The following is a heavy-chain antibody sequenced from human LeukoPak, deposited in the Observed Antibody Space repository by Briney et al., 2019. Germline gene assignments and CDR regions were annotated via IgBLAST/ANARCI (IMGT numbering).Heavy chain of an antibody. J-gene: IGHJ4*02. CDR3: ARQTAMGRSGDY. V-gene: IGHV5-51*01. D-gene: IGHD7-27*01. CDR1: GYSFTSYW. CDR2: IDPSDSET. Sequence: GESLKISCKASGYSFTSYWIGWVRHMPGTCLEWMGIIDPSDSETRYTPSFQGQVTISVDKSLTTAYLQWNSLKASDTAMYYCARQTAMGRSGDYWGQGTLVTVSS.